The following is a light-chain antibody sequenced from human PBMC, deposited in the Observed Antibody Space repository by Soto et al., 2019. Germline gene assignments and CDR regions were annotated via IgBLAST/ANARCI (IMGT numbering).Light chain of an antibody. V-gene: IGKV3-20*01. CDR1: QSVSSSY. CDR3: HQYGNSPLT. CDR2: GES. Sequence: EIVLTQSPGTLSLSPGERATLSCRASQSVSSSYLAWYQQKPGQAPRLLIYGESSRASGIPDRFSGRGSGTDLTLTISRLEPEDFAVYYCHQYGNSPLTFGQGTRLEMK. J-gene: IGKJ5*01.